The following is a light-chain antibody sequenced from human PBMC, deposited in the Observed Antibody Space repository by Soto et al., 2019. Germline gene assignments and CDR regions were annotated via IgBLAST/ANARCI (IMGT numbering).Light chain of an antibody. Sequence: EIVMTQSPVTLSVSPGERATLSCRASQSVISTYLAWYQQKPGQAPRLLIYGASSRATGIPDRFSGSGSGTDFTLTISSLQSEDFGVYYCQQYNNWWTFGQGTKVDIK. CDR2: GAS. CDR1: QSVISTY. J-gene: IGKJ1*01. CDR3: QQYNNWWT. V-gene: IGKV3D-15*01.